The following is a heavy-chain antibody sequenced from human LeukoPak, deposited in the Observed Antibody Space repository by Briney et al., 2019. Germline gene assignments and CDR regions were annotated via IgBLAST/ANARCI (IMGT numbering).Heavy chain of an antibody. CDR3: AKDLGKKYSSSSGFDY. J-gene: IGHJ4*02. Sequence: GGSLRLSCAASGFTFSSYAMSWVRQAPGKGLEWVSATSGSGGSTYYADSVKGRFTISRDNSKNTLYLQMNSLRAEDTAVYYCAKDLGKKYSSSSGFDYWGQGTLVTVSS. CDR1: GFTFSSYA. V-gene: IGHV3-23*01. CDR2: TSGSGGST. D-gene: IGHD6-6*01.